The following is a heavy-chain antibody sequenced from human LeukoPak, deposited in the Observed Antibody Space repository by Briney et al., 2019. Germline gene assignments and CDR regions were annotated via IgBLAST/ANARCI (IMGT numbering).Heavy chain of an antibody. CDR2: IDTGGGT. CDR3: VREMLGELLQPLDY. CDR1: GFTFRTYD. D-gene: IGHD3-10*02. V-gene: IGHV3-13*04. J-gene: IGHJ4*02. Sequence: PGGSLRLSCEAFGFTFRTYDMHWVRQTTGKGLEWVSAIDTGGGTYYPDSVKGRFTISRETAKNSLFLQMNNLRAGDTAVYFCVREMLGELLQPLDYWGQGTLVTVSS.